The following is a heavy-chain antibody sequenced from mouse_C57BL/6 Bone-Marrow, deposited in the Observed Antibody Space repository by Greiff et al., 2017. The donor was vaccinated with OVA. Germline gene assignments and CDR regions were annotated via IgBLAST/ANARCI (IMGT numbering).Heavy chain of an antibody. D-gene: IGHD6-1*01. J-gene: IGHJ4*01. CDR2: ISNLAYSI. CDR1: GFTFSDYG. V-gene: IGHV5-15*01. Sequence: EVQLVESGGGLVQPGGSLKLSCAASGFTFSDYGMAWVRQAPRQGPEWVAFISNLAYSIYYADTVTGRFTISRENAKNTLYLEMISLRSEDTAMYDCARGERHNAMGYWGQGTSVTVSS. CDR3: ARGERHNAMGY.